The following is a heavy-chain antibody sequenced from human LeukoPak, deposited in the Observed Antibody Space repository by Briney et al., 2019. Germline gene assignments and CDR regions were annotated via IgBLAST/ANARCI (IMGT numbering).Heavy chain of an antibody. J-gene: IGHJ4*02. CDR2: IYHSGST. CDR3: ARAGTYYYDSSGHPGCY. D-gene: IGHD3-22*01. V-gene: IGHV4-30-2*01. Sequence: PSQTLSLTCTVSGGSISSGGYYWSWIRQPPGKGLEWIGYIYHSGSTYYNPSLKSRVTISVDTSKNQFSLKLSSVTAADTAVYYCARAGTYYYDSSGHPGCYWGQGTLVTVSS. CDR1: GGSISSGGYY.